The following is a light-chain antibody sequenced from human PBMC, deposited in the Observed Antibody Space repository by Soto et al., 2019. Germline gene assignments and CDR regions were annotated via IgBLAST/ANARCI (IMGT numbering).Light chain of an antibody. CDR3: QQRYSWWT. J-gene: IGKJ1*01. Sequence: EVVLTQSPATLSLSPGERATLSCRASQSVSSYLAWYHQKPGQAPRLLIYDASNRATGIPARFSGSGSGTDFTLTISSLEPEDFAIYYCQQRYSWWTFGQGTKVEIK. CDR1: QSVSSY. V-gene: IGKV3-11*01. CDR2: DAS.